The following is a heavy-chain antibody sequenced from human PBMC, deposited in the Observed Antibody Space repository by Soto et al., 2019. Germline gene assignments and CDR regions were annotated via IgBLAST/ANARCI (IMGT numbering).Heavy chain of an antibody. CDR1: GYTFTSYD. V-gene: IGHV1-8*01. Sequence: ASVKVSCKASGYTFTSYDINWVRQATGQGLEWMGWMNPNSGNTGYAQKFQGRVTMTRNTSISTAYMELSSLRSEDTAVYYCARVKDWLSRHYYYYYMDVWGKGTTVTVSS. J-gene: IGHJ6*03. CDR3: ARVKDWLSRHYYYYYMDV. D-gene: IGHD3-22*01. CDR2: MNPNSGNT.